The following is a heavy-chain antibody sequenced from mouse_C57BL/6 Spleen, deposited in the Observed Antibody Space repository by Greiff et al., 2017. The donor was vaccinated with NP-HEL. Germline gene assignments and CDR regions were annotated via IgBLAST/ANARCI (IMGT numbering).Heavy chain of an antibody. CDR3: ARRANFYFDY. CDR2: IYPGSGST. J-gene: IGHJ2*01. V-gene: IGHV1-55*01. CDR1: GYTFTSYW. D-gene: IGHD3-1*01. Sequence: QVHVKQPGAELVKPGASVKMSCKASGYTFTSYWITWVKQRPGQGLEWIGDIYPGSGSTNYNEKFKSKATLTVDTSSSTAYMQLSSLTSEDSAVYYCARRANFYFDYWGQGTTLTVSS.